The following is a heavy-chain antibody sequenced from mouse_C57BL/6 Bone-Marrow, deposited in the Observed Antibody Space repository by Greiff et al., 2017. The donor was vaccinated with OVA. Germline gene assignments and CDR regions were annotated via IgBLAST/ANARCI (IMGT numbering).Heavy chain of an antibody. CDR1: GYSITSGYY. J-gene: IGHJ3*01. V-gene: IGHV3-6*01. CDR2: ISYDGSN. CDR3: ARALSSPWFAY. Sequence: DVQLQESGPGLVKPSQSLSLTCSVTGYSITSGYYWNWIRQFPGNKLEWMGYISYDGSNNYNPSLKNRISITRDTSKNQFFLKLNSVTTEDTATYYCARALSSPWFAYWGQGTLVTVSA. D-gene: IGHD1-1*01.